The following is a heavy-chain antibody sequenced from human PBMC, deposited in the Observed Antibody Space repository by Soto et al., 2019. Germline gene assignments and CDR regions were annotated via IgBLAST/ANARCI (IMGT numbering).Heavy chain of an antibody. J-gene: IGHJ6*02. D-gene: IGHD6-13*01. CDR1: GYSFTSYW. Sequence: EVQLVQSGAEVKKPGESLKISCNGSGYSFTSYWIGWVRQMPGKGLELLGIIYPGDSDTRYSPSFQGQVTISADKCISTAYLQSISLKPSNTAMYYCPRTAAAIKYYYGMDLWGQGTTVSVSS. CDR2: IYPGDSDT. V-gene: IGHV5-51*01. CDR3: PRTAAAIKYYYGMDL.